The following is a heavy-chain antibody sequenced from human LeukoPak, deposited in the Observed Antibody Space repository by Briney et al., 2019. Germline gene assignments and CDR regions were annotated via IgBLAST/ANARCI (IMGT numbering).Heavy chain of an antibody. Sequence: ASVKVSCKASGYTFTSYDIHWVRQATGQGLEWMGWINPNSGATNYAQKFQGRVTMTRDTSISTAYMELSRLRSDDTAVYYCAKGGPPPFGVVIDYMDVWGKGTTVTVSS. J-gene: IGHJ6*03. V-gene: IGHV1-2*02. CDR2: INPNSGAT. CDR3: AKGGPPPFGVVIDYMDV. CDR1: GYTFTSYD. D-gene: IGHD3-3*01.